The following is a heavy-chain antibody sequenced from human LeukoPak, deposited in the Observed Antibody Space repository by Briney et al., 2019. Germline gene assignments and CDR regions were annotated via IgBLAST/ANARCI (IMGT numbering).Heavy chain of an antibody. CDR1: GFXFSSYS. CDR2: IGTSSSTT. Sequence: GSLRLSCAASGFXFSSYSMNWVRQAPGEGLEWVSYIGTSSSTTDYADSVKGRFTISRDDARNSLYLLMNSLRDEDTAVYYCARDDRYSFDYWGQGTQVTVSS. V-gene: IGHV3-48*02. D-gene: IGHD5-12*01. J-gene: IGHJ4*02. CDR3: ARDDRYSFDY.